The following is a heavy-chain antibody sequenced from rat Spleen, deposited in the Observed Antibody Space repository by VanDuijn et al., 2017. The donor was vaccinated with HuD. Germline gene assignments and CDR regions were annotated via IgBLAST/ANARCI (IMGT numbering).Heavy chain of an antibody. CDR1: GFSLSTSGMV. V-gene: IGHV8S18*01. Sequence: QVTLKESGPGMLQPSKTLSLTCSFSGFSLSTSGMVVSWIRQPSGKSLEWLAAIGWDGNEYYNPSLKGRLTVSRDTSNTQVFLRITSVDIVDTATYYCARSRYGYNSYFDYWGQGVMVTVSS. D-gene: IGHD1-9*01. J-gene: IGHJ2*01. CDR2: IGWDGNE. CDR3: ARSRYGYNSYFDY.